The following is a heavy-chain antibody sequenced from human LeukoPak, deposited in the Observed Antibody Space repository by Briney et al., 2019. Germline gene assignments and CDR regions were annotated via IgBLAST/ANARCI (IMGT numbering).Heavy chain of an antibody. CDR2: INTNTGNP. D-gene: IGHD1-20*01. CDR3: ARAPPGITGTPLSHWFDP. Sequence: GASVKVSCKASGGTFSSYAISWVRQAPGQGLEWMGWINTNTGNPTYAQGFTGRFVFSLDTSVSTAYLQISSLKAEDTAVYYCARAPPGITGTPLSHWFDPWGQGTLVTVSS. V-gene: IGHV7-4-1*02. CDR1: GGTFSSYA. J-gene: IGHJ5*02.